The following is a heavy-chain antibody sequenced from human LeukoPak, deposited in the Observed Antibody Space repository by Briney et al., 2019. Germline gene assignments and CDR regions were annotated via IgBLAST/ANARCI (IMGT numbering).Heavy chain of an antibody. Sequence: SVKVSCKASGGTFSSYAISRVRQAPGQGLEWMGGIIPIFGTANYAQKFQGRVTITADESTSTAYMELSSLRSEDTAVYYCARGGRRGAVDTAMVTPWGQGTLVTVSS. D-gene: IGHD5-18*01. CDR3: ARGGRRGAVDTAMVTP. CDR2: IIPIFGTA. CDR1: GGTFSSYA. J-gene: IGHJ5*02. V-gene: IGHV1-69*13.